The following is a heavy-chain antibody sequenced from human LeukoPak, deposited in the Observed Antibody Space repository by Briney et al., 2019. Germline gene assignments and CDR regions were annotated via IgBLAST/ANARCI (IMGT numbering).Heavy chain of an antibody. CDR1: GFTFGSYR. CDR2: IKQDGRDK. CDR3: ARGNLGAYDI. D-gene: IGHD7-27*01. J-gene: IGHJ3*02. V-gene: IGHV3-7*05. Sequence: GGSLRLSCVASGFTFGSYRMSWVRQAPGKGLEWVADIKQDGRDKYYVESVKGRFTISRDNAKNSLYLQMNILRAEDTAVYYCARGNLGAYDIWGQGTMVGVSS.